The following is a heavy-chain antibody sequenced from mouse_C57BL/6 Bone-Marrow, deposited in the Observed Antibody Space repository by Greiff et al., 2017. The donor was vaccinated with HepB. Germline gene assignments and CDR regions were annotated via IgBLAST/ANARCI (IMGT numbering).Heavy chain of an antibody. V-gene: IGHV7-4*01. CDR2: IRNKANGYTT. J-gene: IGHJ3*01. D-gene: IGHD1-1*01. CDR3: VKAVSSGSSYTWFAY. CDR1: GFTFNDYQ. Sequence: EVHLVDSGGGLVQPGASLRLSCAASGFTFNDYQMSWVRQAPGKAPEWLALIRNKANGYTTEYTASVKGRFTISRDNSQNILYLQMNTLRAEDSATYYCVKAVSSGSSYTWFAYWGQGTLVTVSA.